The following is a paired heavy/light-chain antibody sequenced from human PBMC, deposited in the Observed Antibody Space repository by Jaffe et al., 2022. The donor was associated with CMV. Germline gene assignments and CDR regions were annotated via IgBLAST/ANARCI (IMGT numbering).Heavy chain of an antibody. CDR3: VRDLNY. V-gene: IGHV3-53*02. CDR1: GFAVNRND. J-gene: IGHJ4*02. CDR2: INSGGII. Sequence: DVQLVESGGGLIQPAGSLRLSCAASGFAVNRNDMSWVRQAPGKGLEWVALINSGGIIYVLDSVKGRFSISRDTSKNTVYLHMNTLSAEDTAVYYCVRDLNYWGQGTLVTVSS.
Light chain of an antibody. CDR2: YAS. V-gene: IGKV3-15*01. CDR3: QQSYNWPYT. J-gene: IGKJ2*01. Sequence: EILLTQSPATLSVSPGERATLSCKATQSVSNILAWYQQRPGQAPRLLIYYASTRATGIPARFSGSGSGTEFTLTISSLQSEDFAIYYCQQSYNWPYTFGQGTKLEI. CDR1: QSVSNI.